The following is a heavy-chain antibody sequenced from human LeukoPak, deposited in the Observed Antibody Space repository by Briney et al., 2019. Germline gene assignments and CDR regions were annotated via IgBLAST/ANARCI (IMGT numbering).Heavy chain of an antibody. J-gene: IGHJ4*02. CDR2: ISGSGSNK. CDR3: ATSQSSVAGIIGD. Sequence: GGSLRLSCAASGFTFSDYFMTWIRQAPGKGLEWVSYISGSGSNKYYADSVKGRFSISRDNAKNSLYLQMNSLRVEDTAVYYCATSQSSVAGIIGDWGQGTLVTVSS. CDR1: GFTFSDYF. D-gene: IGHD6-19*01. V-gene: IGHV3-11*04.